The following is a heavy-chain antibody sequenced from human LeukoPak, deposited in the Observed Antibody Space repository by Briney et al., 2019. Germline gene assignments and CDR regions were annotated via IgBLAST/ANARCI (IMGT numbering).Heavy chain of an antibody. Sequence: GGSLRLSCAASGFTFSSYAMSWVRQAPGKGLEWVSAISGSGGSTYYADSVKGRFTISRDNSKNTLHLQMNSLRAEDTAVYYCAKAGSSWYYFDYWGQGTLVTVSS. J-gene: IGHJ4*02. CDR3: AKAGSSWYYFDY. D-gene: IGHD6-13*01. CDR1: GFTFSSYA. V-gene: IGHV3-23*01. CDR2: ISGSGGST.